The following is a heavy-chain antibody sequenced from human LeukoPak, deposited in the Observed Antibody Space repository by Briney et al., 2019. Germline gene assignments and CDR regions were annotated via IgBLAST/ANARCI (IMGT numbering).Heavy chain of an antibody. V-gene: IGHV1-69*06. J-gene: IGHJ4*02. D-gene: IGHD3-16*02. CDR3: ARVYVWGSYRSDY. CDR1: GGTFSSYA. Sequence: SVKVSCKASGGTFSSYAISWVRQAPGQGLEWMGGIIPIFGTANYAQKFQGRVTITADKSTSTAYMELSSLRSEDTAVYYCARVYVWGSYRSDYWGQGTLVTVSS. CDR2: IIPIFGTA.